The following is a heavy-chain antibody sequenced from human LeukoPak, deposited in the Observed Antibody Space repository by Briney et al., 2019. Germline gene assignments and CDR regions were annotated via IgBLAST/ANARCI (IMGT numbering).Heavy chain of an antibody. CDR3: ARVYCSSTSCYFGNFDY. CDR1: GFTFSSYE. Sequence: PGGSLRLSCAASGFTFSSYEMNWVRQAPGKGLEWVSYISSSGSTIYYADSVKGRFTISRDNAKNSLYLQMNSLRAEDTAVYYCARVYCSSTSCYFGNFDYWGQGTLVTVSP. V-gene: IGHV3-48*03. J-gene: IGHJ4*02. D-gene: IGHD2-2*01. CDR2: ISSSGSTI.